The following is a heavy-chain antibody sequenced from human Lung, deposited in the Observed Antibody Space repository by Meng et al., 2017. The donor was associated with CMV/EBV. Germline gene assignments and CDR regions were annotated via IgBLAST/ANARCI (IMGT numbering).Heavy chain of an antibody. CDR1: GFTFSSYG. V-gene: IGHV3-33*06. J-gene: IGHJ6*02. Sequence: SXKISXAASGFTFSSYGMHWVRQAPGKGLEWVAVIWYDGSNKYYADSVKGRFTISRDNSKNTLYLQMNSLRAEDTAVYYCAKWIGGSNYYGMDVWGQGTXVNGYS. CDR3: AKWIGGSNYYGMDV. D-gene: IGHD2-15*01. CDR2: IWYDGSNK.